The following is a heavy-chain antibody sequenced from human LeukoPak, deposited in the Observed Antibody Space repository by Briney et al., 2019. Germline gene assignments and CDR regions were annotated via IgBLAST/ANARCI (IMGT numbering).Heavy chain of an antibody. CDR1: GGSISSYY. CDR3: AGGYNYSYYYYMDV. J-gene: IGHJ6*03. Sequence: TPSETLSLTCTVSGGSISSYYWSWIRQPPGKGLEWIGYIHYSGSTNYNPSLKSRVTISVDTSKNQFSLKPSSVTAADTAVYYCAGGYNYSYYYYMDVWGKGTTVTVSS. V-gene: IGHV4-59*01. D-gene: IGHD1-1*01. CDR2: IHYSGST.